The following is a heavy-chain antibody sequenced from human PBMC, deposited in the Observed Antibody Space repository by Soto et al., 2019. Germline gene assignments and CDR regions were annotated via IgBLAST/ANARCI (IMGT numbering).Heavy chain of an antibody. CDR2: IYYSGST. V-gene: IGHV4-59*01. CDR3: ARAYCSGGSCLFDY. D-gene: IGHD2-15*01. J-gene: IGHJ4*02. CDR1: GGSISSYY. Sequence: PSETLSLTCTVSGGSISSYYWSWIRQPPGKGLEWIGYIYYSGSTNYNPYLKSRVTISVDTSKNQFSLKLSSVTAADTAVYYCARAYCSGGSCLFDYWGQGTLVTVSS.